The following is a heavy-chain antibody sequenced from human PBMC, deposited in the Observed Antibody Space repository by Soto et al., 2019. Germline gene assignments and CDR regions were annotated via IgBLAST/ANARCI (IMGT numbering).Heavy chain of an antibody. Sequence: GGSLRLSCAASGFTFRNYAMTWARQAPGKGLEWVSSLLRSGSSAYYADSVRGCFTISSDTSANSLYLQMDNLRAEDTAIYYCAKGAISGDGIWLMDSWGQGTVVTVSS. CDR2: LLRSGSSA. D-gene: IGHD4-17*01. J-gene: IGHJ5*02. V-gene: IGHV3-23*01. CDR3: AKGAISGDGIWLMDS. CDR1: GFTFRNYA.